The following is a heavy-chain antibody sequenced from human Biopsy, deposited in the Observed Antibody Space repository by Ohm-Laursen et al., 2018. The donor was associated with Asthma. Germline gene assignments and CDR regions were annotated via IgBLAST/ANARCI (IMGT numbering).Heavy chain of an antibody. CDR1: GFTFDDYA. D-gene: IGHD4-17*01. CDR3: ARDRAVTGLNDAFDT. Sequence: SLRLSCSASGFTFDDYAMSWVRQAPGKGLEWVSGINWNGGSTGYADSVKGRFTISRDNAKNSLYFQMNSLRAEDTALYHCARDRAVTGLNDAFDTWGQGTMVTVSS. CDR2: INWNGGST. J-gene: IGHJ3*02. V-gene: IGHV3-20*01.